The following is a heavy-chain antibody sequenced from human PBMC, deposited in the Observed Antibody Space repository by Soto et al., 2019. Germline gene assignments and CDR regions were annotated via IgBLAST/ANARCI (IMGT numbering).Heavy chain of an antibody. Sequence: PGGSLRLSCAASGFTFSSYAMSWVRQAPGKGLEWVSVISGSGGSTHYADSVKGRSTISRDNSKNTLHLQVNSLRGEDTAVYYCAKESDISGYYPDYWGQGSQVIVSS. CDR1: GFTFSSYA. D-gene: IGHD3-22*01. J-gene: IGHJ4*02. CDR2: ISGSGGST. CDR3: AKESDISGYYPDY. V-gene: IGHV3-23*01.